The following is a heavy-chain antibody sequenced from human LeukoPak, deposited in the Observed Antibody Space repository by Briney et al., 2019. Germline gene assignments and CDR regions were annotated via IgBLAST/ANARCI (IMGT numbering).Heavy chain of an antibody. J-gene: IGHJ6*03. CDR3: ASSLHYGDYYGNWSLPGDYYYYYYMDV. V-gene: IGHV1-8*01. CDR2: MNPNSGNT. D-gene: IGHD4-17*01. CDR1: GYTFTSYD. Sequence: GASVKVSCKASGYTFTSYDINWVRQATGQGLEWMGWMNPNSGNTGYAQKFQGRVTMTRNTSISTAYMELSSLRSEDTAVYYCASSLHYGDYYGNWSLPGDYYYYYYMDVWGKGTTVTVSS.